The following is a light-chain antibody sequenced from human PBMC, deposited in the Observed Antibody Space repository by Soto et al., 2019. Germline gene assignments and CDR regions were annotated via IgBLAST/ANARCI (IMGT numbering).Light chain of an antibody. Sequence: QSVLTQPASVSVSPGQSITISCTGTSSDVGGYNYVSWYQQHPGKAPKLMIYEDSNRPSGVSDSFSGSKSGNTASLTISGLQAEDEADYYCGSYTSSRIYVFGAGTKVT. CDR1: SSDVGGYNY. V-gene: IGLV2-14*01. CDR3: GSYTSSRIYV. J-gene: IGLJ1*01. CDR2: EDS.